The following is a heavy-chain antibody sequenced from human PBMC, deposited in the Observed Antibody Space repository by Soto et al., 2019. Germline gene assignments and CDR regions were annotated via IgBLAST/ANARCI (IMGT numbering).Heavy chain of an antibody. Sequence: SVKVSCKASGGTFSSYAISWVRQAPGQGLEWMGGIIPIFGTANYAQKFQGRVTITADESTSTAYMELSSLRSEDTAVYYCALVVVAATPGLAYYYYGMDVWGQGTTVTVSS. CDR1: GGTFSSYA. CDR2: IIPIFGTA. D-gene: IGHD2-15*01. V-gene: IGHV1-69*13. J-gene: IGHJ6*02. CDR3: ALVVVAATPGLAYYYYGMDV.